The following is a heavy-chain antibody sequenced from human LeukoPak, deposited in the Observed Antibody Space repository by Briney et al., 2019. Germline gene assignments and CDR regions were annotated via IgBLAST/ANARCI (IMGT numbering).Heavy chain of an antibody. CDR1: GYTFTSYG. CDR2: ISAYNGNT. Sequence: ASVKVSCKASGYTFTSYGISWVRQAPGQGLEWMGWISAYNGNTNYAQKLQGRVTMTTDTSTSTAYMELRSLRSDDTAVYYCAREKGSFPLAYYYYYGMDVWGQGTTVTVSS. J-gene: IGHJ6*02. V-gene: IGHV1-18*01. CDR3: AREKGSFPLAYYYYYGMDV. D-gene: IGHD6-13*01.